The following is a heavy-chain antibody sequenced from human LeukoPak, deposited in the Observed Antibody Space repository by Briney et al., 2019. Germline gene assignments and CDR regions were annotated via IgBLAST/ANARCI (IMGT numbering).Heavy chain of an antibody. CDR3: TRSAYCGGDCYSGIDY. V-gene: IGHV3-73*01. J-gene: IGHJ4*02. Sequence: GGSLRLSCAASGFTFRNAWMSWVRQASGKGLEWVGRIRSKANSYATAYAASVKGRFTISRDDSKNTAYLQMNSLKTEDTAVYYCTRSAYCGGDCYSGIDYWGQGTLVTVSS. CDR1: GFTFRNAW. D-gene: IGHD2-21*02. CDR2: IRSKANSYAT.